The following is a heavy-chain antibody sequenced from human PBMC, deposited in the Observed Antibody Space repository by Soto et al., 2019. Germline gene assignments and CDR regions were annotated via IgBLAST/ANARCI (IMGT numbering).Heavy chain of an antibody. CDR1: GGSISSGGYS. Sequence: SETLSLTCAVSGGSISSGGYSWSWIRQPPGKGLEWIGYMYHSGSTYYNPSLKSRVTISIDRSKNQFSLKLSSVTAADTAVYYCARYSALSGTYYFDYWGQGTLVTVSS. V-gene: IGHV4-30-2*01. D-gene: IGHD1-7*01. J-gene: IGHJ4*02. CDR2: MYHSGST. CDR3: ARYSALSGTYYFDY.